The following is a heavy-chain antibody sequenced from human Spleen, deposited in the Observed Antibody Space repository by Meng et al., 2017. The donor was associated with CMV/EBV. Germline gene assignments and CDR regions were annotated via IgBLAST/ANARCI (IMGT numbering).Heavy chain of an antibody. CDR2: IYWDDDK. CDR1: GFSLSTSGVA. Sequence: QITLKESGPTLVKPTQTLTLTCTFSGFSLSTSGVAVCWIRQPPGKALEWVALIYWDDDKRYSPSLTGRVSITKGASNNQVVLTLTNMHPEDTGTYYCAHKHAAGGNWFDPWGQGTLVTVSS. J-gene: IGHJ5*02. V-gene: IGHV2-5*02. CDR3: AHKHAAGGNWFDP. D-gene: IGHD6-13*01.